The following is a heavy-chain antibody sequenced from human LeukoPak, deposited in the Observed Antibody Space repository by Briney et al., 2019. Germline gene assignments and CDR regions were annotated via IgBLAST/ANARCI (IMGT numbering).Heavy chain of an antibody. Sequence: GGSLRLSCAASGFTLSTYGMYWVRQAPGKGLEWVAVIWNDGSNKHYADSVKGRFTISRDNSKNTLDLQMNSLRAEDTAVYYCAKVYYGSGSYVNFDYWGQGTLVTVSS. CDR3: AKVYYGSGSYVNFDY. CDR1: GFTLSTYG. V-gene: IGHV3-33*06. CDR2: IWNDGSNK. D-gene: IGHD3-10*01. J-gene: IGHJ4*02.